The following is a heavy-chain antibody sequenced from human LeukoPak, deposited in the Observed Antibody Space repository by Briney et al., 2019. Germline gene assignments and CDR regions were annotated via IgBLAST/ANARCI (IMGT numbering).Heavy chain of an antibody. D-gene: IGHD4-17*01. CDR3: AKDLFAIEVTTMEGFFDL. Sequence: PGGSLRLSCAASGFTFSSYAMSWVRQAPGKGLEYVSAISSNGGSTYYANSVKGRFTISRDNSKNTLYLQMNSLRAEDTALYYCAKDLFAIEVTTMEGFFDLWGRGTLVTVSS. V-gene: IGHV3-64*01. CDR2: ISSNGGST. CDR1: GFTFSSYA. J-gene: IGHJ2*01.